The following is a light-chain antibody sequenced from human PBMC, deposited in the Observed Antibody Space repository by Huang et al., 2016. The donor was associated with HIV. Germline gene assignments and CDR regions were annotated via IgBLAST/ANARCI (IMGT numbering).Light chain of an antibody. V-gene: IGKV3-11*01. CDR2: EAS. J-gene: IGKJ4*01. CDR1: QSVGVY. CDR3: QQRTKWPPVLT. Sequence: EIVLTQSPATLSLSPGDRATLSCRARQSVGVYLAWYQQKPGQAPRLLSFEASNRATGIPDRFSGSGSGTGFTLTIDSLQPDDFAIYYCQQRTKWPPVLTFGGGTRVEIK.